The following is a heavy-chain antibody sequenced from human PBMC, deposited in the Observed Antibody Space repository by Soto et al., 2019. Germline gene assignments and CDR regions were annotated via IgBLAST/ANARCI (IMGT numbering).Heavy chain of an antibody. CDR3: ARSHYDFWSGYHNYYYYGMDV. J-gene: IGHJ6*02. CDR2: IIPIFGTA. CDR1: GGTFSSYA. Sequence: QVQLVQSGAEVKKPGSSVKVSCKASGGTFSSYAISWVRQAPGQGLEWMGGIIPIFGTANYAQKFQGRVTITADESTNTAYMELRSLRSEDTAVYYCARSHYDFWSGYHNYYYYGMDVWGQGTTVTVSS. D-gene: IGHD3-3*01. V-gene: IGHV1-69*01.